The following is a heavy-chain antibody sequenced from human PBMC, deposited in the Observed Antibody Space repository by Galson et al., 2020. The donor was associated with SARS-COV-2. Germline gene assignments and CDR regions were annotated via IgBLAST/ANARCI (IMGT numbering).Heavy chain of an antibody. CDR1: GLKFSSNW. D-gene: IGHD1-1*01. J-gene: IGHJ1*01. V-gene: IGHV3-7*01. Sequence: GESLKISCAASGLKFSSNWMSWVRQAPGQGLQWVANIKQDGSDRYYVDSVKGRFTISTDYAKNSVSLQMNNLRADDTAVYYCARDEDGYNDVWGQGTLVAVSS. CDR3: ARDEDGYNDV. CDR2: IKQDGSDR.